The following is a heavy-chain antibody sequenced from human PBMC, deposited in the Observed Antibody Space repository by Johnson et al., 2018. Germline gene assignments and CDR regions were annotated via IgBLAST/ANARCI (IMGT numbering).Heavy chain of an antibody. CDR2: IWYDGSNK. D-gene: IGHD3-16*01. J-gene: IGHJ3*02. V-gene: IGHV3-33*01. Sequence: QVQLVESGGGVVQPGRSLRLSCAASGFTFSSYGMHWVRQAPGKGLELVAVIWYDGSNKYYADSVKGRFTISRENSKNTLYLHMNSLRAEDTAVYYCSRVMITFGGVSANGAAFDIWGQGTMVTVSS. CDR1: GFTFSSYG. CDR3: SRVMITFGGVSANGAAFDI.